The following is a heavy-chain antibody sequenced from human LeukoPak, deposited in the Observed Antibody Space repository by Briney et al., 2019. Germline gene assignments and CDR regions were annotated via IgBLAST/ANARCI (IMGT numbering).Heavy chain of an antibody. CDR3: ARAYSYGYADP. J-gene: IGHJ5*02. Sequence: KPSETLSLTCTVSGDSFSSYYWSWIRRPPGKGLEWIGYMSYSGSTNYNPSLESRVTISIDTSKSQFSLKLSSVTAADTAVYYCARAYSYGYADPWGQGTLVTVSS. CDR2: MSYSGST. D-gene: IGHD5-18*01. V-gene: IGHV4-59*01. CDR1: GDSFSSYY.